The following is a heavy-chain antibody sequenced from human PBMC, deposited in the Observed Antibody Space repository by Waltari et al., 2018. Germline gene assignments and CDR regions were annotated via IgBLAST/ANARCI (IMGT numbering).Heavy chain of an antibody. V-gene: IGHV3-74*01. Sequence: DVQLVESGGGLAQPGGSLRLSCAASGFTFSSYWMYWVRQVPGKGLMWVSQINADGNRPNYADSVRGRFTISRDNAKDTLYLQMNSLRVEDTGFYYCARARWLDYWGQGTLVTVSS. CDR3: ARARWLDY. J-gene: IGHJ4*02. D-gene: IGHD2-15*01. CDR2: INADGNRP. CDR1: GFTFSSYW.